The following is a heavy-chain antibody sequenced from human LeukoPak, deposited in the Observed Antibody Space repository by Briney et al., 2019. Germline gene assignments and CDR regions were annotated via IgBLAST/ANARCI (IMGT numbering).Heavy chain of an antibody. J-gene: IGHJ3*02. V-gene: IGHV3-30*18. CDR1: GFTFSSYG. Sequence: GGSLRLSCAASGFTFSSYGMHWVRQAPGKGLEWAAVISYDGSNKYYADSVKGRFTISRDNSKNTLYLQMNSLRAEDTAVYYCAKTDYGDYVSAFDIWGQGTMVTVSS. CDR2: ISYDGSNK. D-gene: IGHD4-17*01. CDR3: AKTDYGDYVSAFDI.